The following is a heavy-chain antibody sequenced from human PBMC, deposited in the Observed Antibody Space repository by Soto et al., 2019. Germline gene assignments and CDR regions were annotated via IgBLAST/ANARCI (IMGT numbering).Heavy chain of an antibody. CDR2: IYYSGST. J-gene: IGHJ4*02. Sequence: PSETLSLTCTVSGGSISSTTFYWGWIRQPPGKGLEWIGSIYYSGSTYYNPSLKSRVTISVHTSKNQSSLRLSSVTAADTAVYYCAGTEGSGVFRYVEYYFDYWGQGTLVTV. CDR1: GGSISSTTFY. V-gene: IGHV4-39*01. D-gene: IGHD3-10*01. CDR3: AGTEGSGVFRYVEYYFDY.